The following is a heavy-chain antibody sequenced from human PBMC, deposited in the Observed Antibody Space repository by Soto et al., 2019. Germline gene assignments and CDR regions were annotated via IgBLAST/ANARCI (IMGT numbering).Heavy chain of an antibody. D-gene: IGHD6-13*01. CDR2: ISSSSSYT. Sequence: PGGSLRLSCAASGFTFSDYYMSWIRQAPGKGLEWVSYISSSSSYTNYADSVKGRFTISRDNSKNSAYLQMSSLRAEDTAVYYCARDLYSDSSSHFDYSGQGTLVTVSS. CDR3: ARDLYSDSSSHFDY. V-gene: IGHV3-11*06. J-gene: IGHJ4*02. CDR1: GFTFSDYY.